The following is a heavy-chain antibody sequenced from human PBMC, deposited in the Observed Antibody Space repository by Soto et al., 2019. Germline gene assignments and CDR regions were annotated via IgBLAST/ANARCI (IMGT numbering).Heavy chain of an antibody. V-gene: IGHV3-33*01. J-gene: IGHJ4*02. D-gene: IGHD6-19*01. CDR1: GFSFSIYG. CDR2: IWYDGSNK. Sequence: GGSLRLSCAASGFSFSIYGMHWVRQAPGKGLEWVAVIWYDGSNKYYADSVKGRFTISRDNSKNTLYLQMNSLRAEDTAVYYCARGRLSSVHSSGWYYFDYWGQGTLVTVSS. CDR3: ARGRLSSVHSSGWYYFDY.